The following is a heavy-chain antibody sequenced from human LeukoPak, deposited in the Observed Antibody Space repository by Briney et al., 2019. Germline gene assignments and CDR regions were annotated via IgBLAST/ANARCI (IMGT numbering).Heavy chain of an antibody. CDR2: IYYSGST. J-gene: IGHJ5*02. Sequence: SETLSLTCAVYGGSFSGYYWSWIRQPPGKGLEWIGSIYYSGSTYYNPSLKSRVTISVDTSKNQFSLKLSSVTAADTAVYYCARRPEDIVLMVYAPRNNWFDPWGQGTLVTVSS. V-gene: IGHV4-34*01. CDR3: ARRPEDIVLMVYAPRNNWFDP. CDR1: GGSFSGYY. D-gene: IGHD2-8*01.